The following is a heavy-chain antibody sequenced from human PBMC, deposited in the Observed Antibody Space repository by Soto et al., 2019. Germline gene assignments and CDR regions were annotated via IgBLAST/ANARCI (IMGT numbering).Heavy chain of an antibody. CDR1: GFTFSDYY. V-gene: IGHV3-11*01. Sequence: QVQLVESGGGLVKPGGSLRLSCAASGFTFSDYYMSWIRQAPGKGLEWVSNSRTSGSTINYADSVKGRFTISRDNAKNSLYLQMSSLRAVDTAVYYCARVSPPLDYWGQGTLVTVSS. CDR2: SRTSGSTI. CDR3: ARVSPPLDY. J-gene: IGHJ4*02.